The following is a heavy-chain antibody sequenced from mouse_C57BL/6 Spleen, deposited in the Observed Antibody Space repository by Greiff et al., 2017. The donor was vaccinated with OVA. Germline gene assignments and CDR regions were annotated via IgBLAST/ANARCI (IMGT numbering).Heavy chain of an antibody. J-gene: IGHJ4*01. Sequence: LQESGAELVKPGASVKLSCKASGYTFTSYWMHWVNQRPGQGLEWIGYINPGSGYTKYNQKFKDKATLTADKSSSTAYMQLSSLTYEDSAVYCCARPYDYDGYAMGYWGQGITVTVSS. V-gene: IGHV1-7*01. D-gene: IGHD2-4*01. CDR1: GYTFTSYW. CDR3: ARPYDYDGYAMGY. CDR2: INPGSGYT.